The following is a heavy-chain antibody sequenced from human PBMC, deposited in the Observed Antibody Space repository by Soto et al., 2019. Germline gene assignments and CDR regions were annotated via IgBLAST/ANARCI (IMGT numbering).Heavy chain of an antibody. Sequence: PGGSLRLSCAASGFIFSTYTMTWVRQAPGKGLEWVSGISGSGGTTYYADSVKGRFAISRDNSKNTLYLQMNSLRAEDTAVYYCAKALRLSVAVAGPLYWGQGTLVTVSS. CDR1: GFIFSTYT. CDR3: AKALRLSVAVAGPLY. D-gene: IGHD6-19*01. J-gene: IGHJ4*02. CDR2: ISGSGGTT. V-gene: IGHV3-23*01.